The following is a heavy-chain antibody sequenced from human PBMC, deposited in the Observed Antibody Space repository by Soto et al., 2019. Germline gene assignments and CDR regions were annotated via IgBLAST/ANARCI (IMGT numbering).Heavy chain of an antibody. CDR2: ISWNSGSI. CDR3: AKGNEPYSSSSHYMDV. V-gene: IGHV3-9*01. D-gene: IGHD6-6*01. Sequence: GGSLRLSCAASGFTFDDYAMHWVRQAPGKGLEWVSGISWNSGSIGYADSVKGRFTISRDNAKNSLYLQMNSLRAEDTALYYCAKGNEPYSSSSHYMDVWGKGTTVTVSS. J-gene: IGHJ6*03. CDR1: GFTFDDYA.